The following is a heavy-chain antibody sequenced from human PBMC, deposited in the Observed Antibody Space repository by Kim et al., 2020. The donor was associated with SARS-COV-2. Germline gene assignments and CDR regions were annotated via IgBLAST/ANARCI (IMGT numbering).Heavy chain of an antibody. CDR1: GFTFSIFG. Sequence: GGSLRLSCAASGFTFSIFGIHWVRQAPGKGLEWVAVISYDGNNKYYADSVKGRFTISRDNSENTLYLQMNSLRAEDTAVYYCAKDAEIVVVTATHFDYWGQGTLVTVSS. V-gene: IGHV3-30*18. CDR3: AKDAEIVVVTATHFDY. J-gene: IGHJ4*02. CDR2: ISYDGNNK. D-gene: IGHD2-21*02.